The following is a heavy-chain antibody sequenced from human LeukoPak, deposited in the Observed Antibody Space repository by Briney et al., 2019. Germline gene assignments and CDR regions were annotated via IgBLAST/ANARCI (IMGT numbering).Heavy chain of an antibody. V-gene: IGHV1-2*02. CDR3: ARGGVRGIIIYYFDY. CDR2: INPNSGGT. Sequence: GAPVKVSCKASGHTFTGYYMHWVRQAPGQGLEWLGWINPNSGGTNHAQKFQGRVIMTRDTSISTAYMELSRLRSDDTAVYYCARGGVRGIIIYYFDYWGQGTLVTVSS. J-gene: IGHJ4*02. CDR1: GHTFTGYY. D-gene: IGHD3-10*01.